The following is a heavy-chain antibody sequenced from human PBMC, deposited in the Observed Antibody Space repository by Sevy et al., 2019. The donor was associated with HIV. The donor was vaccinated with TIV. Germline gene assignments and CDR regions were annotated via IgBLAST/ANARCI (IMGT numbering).Heavy chain of an antibody. CDR1: GGSISSYY. D-gene: IGHD2-2*01. CDR2: IYYSGST. CDR3: ARGCRVVPAAIGGAFDI. J-gene: IGHJ3*02. Sequence: SETLSLTCTVSGGSISSYYWSWIRQPPGKGLEWIGYIYYSGSTNYNPSLKSRVTISVDTSKNQFSLKLSSVTAADTAVYYCARGCRVVPAAIGGAFDIWGQGTMVTVSS. V-gene: IGHV4-59*01.